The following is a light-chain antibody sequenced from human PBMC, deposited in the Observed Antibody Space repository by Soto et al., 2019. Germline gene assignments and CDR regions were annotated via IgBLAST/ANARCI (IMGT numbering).Light chain of an antibody. CDR1: QSVSSN. CDR3: QQYNNWPPDRT. CDR2: GAS. V-gene: IGKV3-15*01. J-gene: IGKJ1*01. Sequence: EIVMTQSPATLSVSPGERATLSCRARQSVSSNLAWYQQKPGQAPRLLIYGASTRATGIPARFSGSGSGTEFTITISSLQSEDFAIYFCQQYNNWPPDRTFGQGTKVEIK.